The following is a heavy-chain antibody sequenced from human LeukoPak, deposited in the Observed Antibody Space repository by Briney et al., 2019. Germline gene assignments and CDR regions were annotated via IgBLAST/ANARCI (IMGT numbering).Heavy chain of an antibody. V-gene: IGHV3-21*01. CDR1: GFSFNTYS. CDR2: ISSSSGHI. J-gene: IGHJ3*02. D-gene: IGHD2-2*01. CDR3: TSRYCTTTNCYSFDN. Sequence: PGGSLRLSCAVSGFSFNTYSMNWVRQAPGKGLEWVSSISSSSGHIFYADSVKGRFSISRDNAKNSLYLQMNSLRVEDTAVYYCTSRYCTTTNCYSFDNWGQGTLVTVSS.